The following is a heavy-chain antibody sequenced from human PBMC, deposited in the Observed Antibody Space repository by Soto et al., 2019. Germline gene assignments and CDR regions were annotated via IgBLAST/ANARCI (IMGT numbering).Heavy chain of an antibody. CDR3: ARKGAGGPAAIVGRYYYYGMDV. J-gene: IGHJ6*02. V-gene: IGHV3-21*01. D-gene: IGHD2-2*01. Sequence: GSLRLSCAASGFTFSSYSMNWVRPAPGKGLEWVSSISSSSSYIYYADSVKGRFTISRDNAKNSLYLQMNSLRAEDTAVYYCARKGAGGPAAIVGRYYYYGMDVWGQGTTVTVSS. CDR2: ISSSSSYI. CDR1: GFTFSSYS.